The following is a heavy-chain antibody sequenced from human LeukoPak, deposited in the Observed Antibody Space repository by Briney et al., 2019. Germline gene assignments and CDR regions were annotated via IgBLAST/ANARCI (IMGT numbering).Heavy chain of an antibody. CDR3: ASKVVRGDWFDP. CDR2: INHSGST. V-gene: IGHV4-34*01. D-gene: IGHD3-10*01. J-gene: IGHJ5*02. CDR1: GGSFSGYY. Sequence: KPSETLSLTCAVYGGSFSGYYWSWIRQPPGKGLEWIGEINHSGSTNYNPSLKSRVTISVDTSKNQFSLKLSSVTAADTAVYYCASKVVRGDWFDPWGQGTLVTVSS.